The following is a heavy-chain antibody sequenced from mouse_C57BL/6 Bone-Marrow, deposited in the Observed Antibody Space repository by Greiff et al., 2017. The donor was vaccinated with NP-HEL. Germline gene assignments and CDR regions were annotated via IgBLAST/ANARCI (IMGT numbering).Heavy chain of an antibody. J-gene: IGHJ4*01. V-gene: IGHV1-82*01. D-gene: IGHD1-1*01. CDR2: IYPGDGDT. CDR1: GYAFSSSW. CDR3: ARSSILRSYAMDY. Sequence: QVQLQQSGPELVKPGASVKISCKASGYAFSSSWMNWVKQRPGKGLEWIGRIYPGDGDTNYNGKVKGKATLTADKSSSTAYMQLSSLTSEDSAVYFCARSSILRSYAMDYWGQGTSVTVSS.